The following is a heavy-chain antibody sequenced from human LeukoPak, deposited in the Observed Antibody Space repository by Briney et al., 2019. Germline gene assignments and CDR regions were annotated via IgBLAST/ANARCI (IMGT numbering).Heavy chain of an antibody. CDR3: AKENYDYVWGSYRSGPSWFDP. CDR2: ISGSGGST. Sequence: PGGSLRLSCAASGFTFSSYAMSWVRQAPGKGLERVSAISGSGGSTYYADSVKGRFTISRDNSKNTLYLQMNSLRAEDTAVYYCAKENYDYVWGSYRSGPSWFDPWGQGTLVTVPS. J-gene: IGHJ5*02. V-gene: IGHV3-23*01. CDR1: GFTFSSYA. D-gene: IGHD3-16*02.